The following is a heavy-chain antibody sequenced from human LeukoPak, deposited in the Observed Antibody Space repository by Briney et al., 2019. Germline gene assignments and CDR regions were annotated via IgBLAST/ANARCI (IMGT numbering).Heavy chain of an antibody. Sequence: GGSLRLSCAASGFTFSSYAMHWVRQAPGKGLEWVAVISYDGSNKYYADSVKGRFTISRDNSKNTLYLQMNSLRAEDTAVYYCAKPRGPYGDYATLFDYWGQGTLVTVSS. D-gene: IGHD4-17*01. CDR1: GFTFSSYA. CDR3: AKPRGPYGDYATLFDY. J-gene: IGHJ4*02. V-gene: IGHV3-30-3*02. CDR2: ISYDGSNK.